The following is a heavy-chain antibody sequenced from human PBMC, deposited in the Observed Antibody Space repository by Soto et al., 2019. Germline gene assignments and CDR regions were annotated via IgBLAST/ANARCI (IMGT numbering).Heavy chain of an antibody. V-gene: IGHV1-3*04. CDR1: GYTFTTYA. CDR2: INTANGNT. Sequence: QVQLMQSGAEVKKPGASVKVSCKTSGYTFTTYAVHWVRQAPGQSLEWMGWINTANGNTEYSRKFQGRFTITRDTSASTAYMDLSSLRSEDTVMYYCARYCSGCTCYWGQGTLVTVSS. J-gene: IGHJ4*02. CDR3: ARYCSGCTCY. D-gene: IGHD2-15*01.